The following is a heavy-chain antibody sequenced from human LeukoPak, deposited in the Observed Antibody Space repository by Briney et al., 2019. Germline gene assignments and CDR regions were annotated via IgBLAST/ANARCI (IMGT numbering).Heavy chain of an antibody. CDR2: INHSSGGT. J-gene: IGHJ4*02. CDR3: ARDGRAYYDILTGYYHFDY. D-gene: IGHD3-9*01. V-gene: IGHV1-2*04. CDR1: GYTFTGYY. Sequence: ASVKVSCKASGYTFTGYYMHWVRQAPGQGLEWMGWINHSSGGTNYAQKSQGWVTMTRDTSISTAYMELSRLRSDDTAVYYCARDGRAYYDILTGYYHFDYWGQGTLVTVSS.